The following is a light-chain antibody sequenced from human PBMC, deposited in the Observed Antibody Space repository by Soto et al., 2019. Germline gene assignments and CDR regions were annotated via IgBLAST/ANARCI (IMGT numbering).Light chain of an antibody. J-gene: IGLJ2*01. CDR1: TSNIGSNP. CDR2: DHR. CDR3: HSYDNNFSGSAV. V-gene: IGLV1-44*01. Sequence: QSALTQPPSASGTPGQRVTISCSGTTSNIGSNPVNWYQQLPGTAPKLLIYDHRNRPSGVPDRFSGSKSGTSASLAITGLQAEDEAIYYCHSYDNNFSGSAVFGGGTKVTVL.